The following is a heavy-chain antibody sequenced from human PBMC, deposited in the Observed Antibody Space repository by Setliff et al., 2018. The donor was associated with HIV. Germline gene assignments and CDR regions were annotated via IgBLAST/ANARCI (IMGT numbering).Heavy chain of an antibody. CDR1: GGSISSSSYY. V-gene: IGHV4-39*01. CDR2: IYNSGST. J-gene: IGHJ3*02. CDR3: ARRYSSSGYAYDI. D-gene: IGHD6-13*01. Sequence: SETLSLTCTVSGGSISSSSYYWGWIRQPPGKGLEWIGSIYNSGSTNYSPSLKSRVTISVDTSKNQFSLKLTSVTAADTAVYTCARRYSSSGYAYDIWGQGTMITVSS.